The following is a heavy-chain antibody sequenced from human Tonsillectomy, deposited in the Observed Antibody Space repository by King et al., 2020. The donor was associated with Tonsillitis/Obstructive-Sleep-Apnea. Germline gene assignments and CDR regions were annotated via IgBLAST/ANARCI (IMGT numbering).Heavy chain of an antibody. J-gene: IGHJ6*02. V-gene: IGHV3-49*04. CDR1: GFTFGDYA. CDR3: TRVVGATGYYYYYYGMDV. Sequence: VQLVESGGGLVQPGRSLRLSCTASGFTFGDYAMSWVRQAPGKGLEWVGFIRSKAHGGTTEYAASVKGRFTISRDDSKGIAYLQMNSLKTEDTAVYYCTRVVGATGYYYYYYGMDVWGQGTTVTVSS. CDR2: IRSKAHGGTT. D-gene: IGHD1-26*01.